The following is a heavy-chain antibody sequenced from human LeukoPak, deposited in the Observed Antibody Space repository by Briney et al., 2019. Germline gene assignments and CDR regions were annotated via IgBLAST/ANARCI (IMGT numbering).Heavy chain of an antibody. V-gene: IGHV3-23*01. CDR3: DGADY. CDR1: GFKFSHYA. D-gene: IGHD5-24*01. Sequence: GGSLRLSCAASGFKFSHYAMGWVRXAPGKGLEWVSTLNGGGDRKHYADSVRGRFIISRDNSKNTLDLQMNNLRAEDTAVYYCDGADYWGQGTVVTVSS. J-gene: IGHJ4*02. CDR2: LNGGGDRK.